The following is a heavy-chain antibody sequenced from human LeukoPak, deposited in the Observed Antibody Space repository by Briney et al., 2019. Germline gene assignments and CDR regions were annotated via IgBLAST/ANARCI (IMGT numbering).Heavy chain of an antibody. CDR2: ILYGGSNK. J-gene: IGHJ4*02. Sequence: GFLKLSCGASGFTFSSYGMHWVRQAPGQGLEWGAGILYGGSNKYYADSVKGRFTISRDNSKNTLYLQMNSLRAEDTAVYYCARDLRAYYYDSSGPATAHWGQGTLVTVSS. V-gene: IGHV3-33*01. CDR1: GFTFSSYG. CDR3: ARDLRAYYYDSSGPATAH. D-gene: IGHD3-22*01.